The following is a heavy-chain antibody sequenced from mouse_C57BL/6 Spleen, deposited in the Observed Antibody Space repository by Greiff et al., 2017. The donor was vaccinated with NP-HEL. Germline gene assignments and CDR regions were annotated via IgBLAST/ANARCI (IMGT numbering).Heavy chain of an antibody. J-gene: IGHJ4*01. V-gene: IGHV1-82*01. CDR1: GYAFSSSW. CDR3: ASPGYAMDY. CDR2: IYPGDGDT. Sequence: QVQLKESGPELVKPGASVKISCKASGYAFSSSWMNWVKQRPGKGLEWIGRIYPGDGDTNYNGKFKGKATLTADKSSSTAYMQLSSLTSEDSAVYFCASPGYAMDYWGQGTSVTVSS.